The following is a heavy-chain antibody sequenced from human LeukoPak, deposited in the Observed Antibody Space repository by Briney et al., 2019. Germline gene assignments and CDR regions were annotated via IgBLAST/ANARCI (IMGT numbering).Heavy chain of an antibody. Sequence: SQTLSLTCTVSGDPLSSGGYYWSWIRQFPGKGLERIGYIYYSGSTFYNPSLKSRLTMSVDTSKSQFSLQLTSVTAADTAVYYCARGFYSNWFDPWGRGTLVTVSS. CDR1: GDPLSSGGYY. D-gene: IGHD3-22*01. CDR2: IYYSGST. J-gene: IGHJ5*02. V-gene: IGHV4-31*03. CDR3: ARGFYSNWFDP.